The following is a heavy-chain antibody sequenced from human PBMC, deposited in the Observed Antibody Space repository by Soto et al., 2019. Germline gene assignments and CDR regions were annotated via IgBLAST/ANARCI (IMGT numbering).Heavy chain of an antibody. CDR3: ARETRSSASYYFDY. CDR1: GGTFSSYT. D-gene: IGHD3-22*01. V-gene: IGHV1-69*04. J-gene: IGHJ4*02. CDR2: IIPILGIA. Sequence: SVKVSCKASGGTFSSYTISWVRQAPGQGLEWMGRIIPILGIANYAQKFQGRVTITADKSTSTAYMELSSLRSEDTAVYYCARETRSSASYYFDYWGQGTLVTVSS.